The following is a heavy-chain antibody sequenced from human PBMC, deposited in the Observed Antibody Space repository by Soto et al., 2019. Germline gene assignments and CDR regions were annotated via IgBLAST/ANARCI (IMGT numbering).Heavy chain of an antibody. Sequence: ASVKVSCKASGGTFSTYAISWVRQAPGQGLEWPGNVIPVFDTIHYAEKFQGRVTITADKSTGTAYMELSSLRSDDTALYFCAREGFNYYARTQLPNACAAWGQGTMVTVSS. CDR1: GGTFSTYA. D-gene: IGHD1-1*01. CDR2: VIPVFDTI. J-gene: IGHJ3*01. CDR3: AREGFNYYARTQLPNACAA. V-gene: IGHV1-69*06.